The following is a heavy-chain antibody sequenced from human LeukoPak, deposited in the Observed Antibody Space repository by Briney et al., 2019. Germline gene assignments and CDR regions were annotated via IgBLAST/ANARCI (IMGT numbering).Heavy chain of an antibody. CDR1: GFTFSDHW. CDR3: ARDLDWLLFDY. Sequence: GGSLRLSCGASGFTFSDHWMHWVRQAPGKGLVWVSGIDTDGSTTRYADSVKGRVTISRDNAKNILYLQMNSLRVEDTAVYYCARDLDWLLFDYWGQGTLVTVSS. CDR2: IDTDGSTT. D-gene: IGHD3-9*01. V-gene: IGHV3-74*01. J-gene: IGHJ4*02.